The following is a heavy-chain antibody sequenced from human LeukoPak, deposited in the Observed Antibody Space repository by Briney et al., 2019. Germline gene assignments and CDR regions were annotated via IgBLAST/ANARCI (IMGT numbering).Heavy chain of an antibody. V-gene: IGHV4-59*01. Sequence: SETLSLTCTVSGDSFRSYYWSWIRQPPGKGLEWIGYIYYSGSSNYNPSLKSRVTISVDTSKKQFSLKLSSVTAADTAVYYCARFGYSYGMDVWGQGTTVTVSS. CDR2: IYYSGSS. J-gene: IGHJ6*02. CDR3: ARFGYSYGMDV. CDR1: GDSFRSYY. D-gene: IGHD3-22*01.